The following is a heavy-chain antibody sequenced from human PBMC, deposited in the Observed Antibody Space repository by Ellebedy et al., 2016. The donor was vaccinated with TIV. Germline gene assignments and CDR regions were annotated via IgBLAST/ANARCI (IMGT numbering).Heavy chain of an antibody. V-gene: IGHV3-7*01. J-gene: IGHJ4*02. Sequence: GGSLRLSCAASGFIFSDYWMTRVRQAPGKGLEWVANIKGDGSEKYYVDSAKGRFTISRDNARNSLYLQMNSLRAEDTAVYYCARRMNDWGQGTLVTVSS. CDR1: GFIFSDYW. CDR3: ARRMND. CDR2: IKGDGSEK.